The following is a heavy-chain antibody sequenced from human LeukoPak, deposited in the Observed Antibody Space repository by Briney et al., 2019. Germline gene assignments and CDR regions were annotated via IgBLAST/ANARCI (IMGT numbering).Heavy chain of an antibody. V-gene: IGHV1-18*04. CDR3: ARDSKYSSGLDY. D-gene: IGHD6-19*01. CDR1: GYIFTSYY. CDR2: ISAYNGNT. J-gene: IGHJ4*02. Sequence: ASVKVSCKASGYIFTSYYMHWVRQAPGQGLEWMGWISAYNGNTNYAQKLQGRVTMTTDTSTSTAYMELRSLRSDDTAVYYCARDSKYSSGLDYWGQGTLVTVSS.